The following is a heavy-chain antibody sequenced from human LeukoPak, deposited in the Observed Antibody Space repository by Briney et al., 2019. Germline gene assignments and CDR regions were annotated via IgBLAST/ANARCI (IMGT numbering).Heavy chain of an antibody. CDR1: GFTFSSYS. D-gene: IGHD2/OR15-2a*01. J-gene: IGHJ4*02. CDR2: ISSSNSI. Sequence: KTGGSLRLSCVASGFTFSSYSMNWVRQAPGKGLEWVSSISSSNSIYDADSVKGRFTISRDNPRNSLYLQMNSLRAEDTAVYYCARDRDFYNYWGQGTLVTVSS. V-gene: IGHV3-21*01. CDR3: ARDRDFYNY.